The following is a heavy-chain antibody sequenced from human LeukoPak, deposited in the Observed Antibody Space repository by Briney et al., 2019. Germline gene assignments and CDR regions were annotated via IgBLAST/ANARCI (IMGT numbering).Heavy chain of an antibody. J-gene: IGHJ4*02. CDR2: IYSGGST. CDR1: GFTVSSNY. V-gene: IGHV3-66*01. CDR3: ASGGYGDYFDY. Sequence: GGSLRLSCAASGFTVSSNYTSWVRQAPGKGLEWVSVIYSGGSTYYADSVKGRFTISRDNSKNTLYLQMNSLRAEDTAVYYCASGGYGDYFDYWGQGTLVTVSS. D-gene: IGHD4-17*01.